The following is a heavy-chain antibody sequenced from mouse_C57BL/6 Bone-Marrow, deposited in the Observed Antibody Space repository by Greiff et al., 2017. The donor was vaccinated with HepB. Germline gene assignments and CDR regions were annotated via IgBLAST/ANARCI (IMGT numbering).Heavy chain of an antibody. J-gene: IGHJ1*03. V-gene: IGHV5-16*01. D-gene: IGHD1-1*01. CDR1: GFTFSDYY. CDR2: INYDGSST. CDR3: ARRGLYYYGSSPWYFDV. Sequence: EVKLMESEGGLVQPGSSMKLSCTASGFTFSDYYMAWVRQVPEKGLEWVANINYDGSSTYYLDSLKSRFIISRDNAKNILYLQMSSLKSEDTATYYCARRGLYYYGSSPWYFDVWGTGTTVTVSS.